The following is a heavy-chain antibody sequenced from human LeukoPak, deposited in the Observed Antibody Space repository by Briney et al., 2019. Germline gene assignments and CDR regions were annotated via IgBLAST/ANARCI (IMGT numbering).Heavy chain of an antibody. CDR3: ARDYDYGGTIDY. CDR1: GYTFTGYY. Sequence: ASVKVSCKASGYTFTGYYMHWVRQAHGQGLEWMGWINPNSGGTNYAQKFQGRVTMTRDTSISTAYMELSRLRSDDTAVYYCARDYDYGGTIDYWGQGILVTVSS. D-gene: IGHD4-23*01. CDR2: INPNSGGT. J-gene: IGHJ4*02. V-gene: IGHV1-2*02.